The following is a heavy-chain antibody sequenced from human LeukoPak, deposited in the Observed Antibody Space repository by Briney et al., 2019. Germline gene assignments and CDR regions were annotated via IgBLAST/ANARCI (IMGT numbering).Heavy chain of an antibody. CDR3: VRNLAVAGTCFDS. V-gene: IGHV3-7*03. J-gene: IGHJ4*02. D-gene: IGHD6-19*01. CDR1: GFTFRNYW. CDR2: IKQDGSDR. Sequence: AGGSLRLSCAASGFTFRNYWMSWVRQAPGTGLEWMANIKQDGSDRNYVTSVRGRFTISRDNAESSLYLQMNSLRVEDTAVYYCVRNLAVAGTCFDSWGQGTLVTVSS.